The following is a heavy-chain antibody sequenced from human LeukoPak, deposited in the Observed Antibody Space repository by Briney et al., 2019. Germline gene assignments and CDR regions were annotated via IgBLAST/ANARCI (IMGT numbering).Heavy chain of an antibody. CDR1: GFTVSSNY. CDR3: ARDRLDTAMGSIDY. Sequence: PGGSLRLSCAASGFTVSSNYMSWVRQAPGKGLEWVSVIYSGGSTYYADSVKGRFTISRDNSKNTLYLQMNSLRAEDTAVYYCARDRLDTAMGSIDYWGQGTLVTVSS. V-gene: IGHV3-66*01. CDR2: IYSGGST. J-gene: IGHJ4*02. D-gene: IGHD5-18*01.